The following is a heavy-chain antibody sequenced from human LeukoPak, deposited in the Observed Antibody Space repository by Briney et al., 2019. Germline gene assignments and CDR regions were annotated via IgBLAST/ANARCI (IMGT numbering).Heavy chain of an antibody. CDR2: ISYDGSNK. CDR3: ASRPPHYDILTGYSYAFDI. Sequence: GGSLRLSCAASGFTFSSYAMHWVRQAPGKGLEWVAVISYDGSNKYYADSVKGRFTISRDNSKNTLYLQMNSLRAEDTAVYYCASRPPHYDILTGYSYAFDIWGQGTMVTVSS. CDR1: GFTFSSYA. J-gene: IGHJ3*02. V-gene: IGHV3-30-3*01. D-gene: IGHD3-9*01.